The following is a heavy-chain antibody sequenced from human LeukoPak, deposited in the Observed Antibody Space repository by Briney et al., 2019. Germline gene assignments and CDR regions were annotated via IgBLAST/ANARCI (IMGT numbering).Heavy chain of an antibody. V-gene: IGHV4-34*01. CDR3: ARAEYSSSSYAFDI. J-gene: IGHJ3*02. Sequence: SETLSLTCAVYGGSFSGYYWSWIRQPPGKGLEWIGEINHSGSTNYNPSLKSRVTISVDTSKNQFSLKLSSVTAADTAVYYCARAEYSSSSYAFDIWGQGTMVTVSS. CDR1: GGSFSGYY. D-gene: IGHD6-6*01. CDR2: INHSGST.